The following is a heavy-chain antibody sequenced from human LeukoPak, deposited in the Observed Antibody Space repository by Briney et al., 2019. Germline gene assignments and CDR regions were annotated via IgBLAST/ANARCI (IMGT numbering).Heavy chain of an antibody. V-gene: IGHV4-4*07. CDR3: ARSISGSTDASYYYYMDV. D-gene: IGHD6-13*01. CDR2: IYTSGST. J-gene: IGHJ6*03. CDR1: GGSIRSYY. Sequence: PSETLSLTCTVSGGSIRSYYWSWIRQPAGKGLEWIGRIYTSGSTNYNPSLKSRVTMSVDTSKNQFSLKLSSVTAADTAVYYCARSISGSTDASYYYYMDVWGKGTTVTVSS.